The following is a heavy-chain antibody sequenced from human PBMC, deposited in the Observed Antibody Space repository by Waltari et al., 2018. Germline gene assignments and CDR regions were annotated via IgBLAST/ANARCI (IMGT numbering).Heavy chain of an antibody. CDR3: ARHKGSRDAFDI. CDR1: GYSISRGSY. D-gene: IGHD2-15*01. V-gene: IGHV4-38-2*01. J-gene: IGHJ3*02. CDR2: IYHSGST. Sequence: QVQLQESGPGLVKPSETLSLTCAVSGYSISRGSYWGWIRQPPGKGLEWIGSIYHSGSTYYNPSLKSRVTISVDTSKNQFSLKLSSVTAADTAVYYCARHKGSRDAFDIWAKGQWSPSLQ.